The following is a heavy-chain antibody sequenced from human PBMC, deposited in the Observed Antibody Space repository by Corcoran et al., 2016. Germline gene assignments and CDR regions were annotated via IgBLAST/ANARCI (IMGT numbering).Heavy chain of an antibody. J-gene: IGHJ4*02. D-gene: IGHD3-22*01. CDR2: IYYRGST. V-gene: IGHV4-39*07. Sequence: QLQLQESGPGLVKPSETLSLTCTVSGGSISSSSYYWGWIRQPPGKGLEWIGSIYYRGSTYYNPSLKSRVTISVDTSKNQFSVKLSSVTAADTAVYYCARGDYYDSSGLVDYWGQGTLVTVSS. CDR3: ARGDYYDSSGLVDY. CDR1: GGSISSSSYY.